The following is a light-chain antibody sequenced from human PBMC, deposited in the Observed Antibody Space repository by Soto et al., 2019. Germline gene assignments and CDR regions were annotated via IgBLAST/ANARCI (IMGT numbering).Light chain of an antibody. V-gene: IGKV1-39*01. Sequence: DHEMTQSPSSLSASVGDRVTITCRASQSISSYLNWYQQKPGKAPNLLIYAASSLQSGVPSRFSGSGSGTDFSLTISSLQPEDSATYYCQQSYRTPWTFGQGTKVEIK. CDR1: QSISSY. CDR3: QQSYRTPWT. J-gene: IGKJ1*01. CDR2: AAS.